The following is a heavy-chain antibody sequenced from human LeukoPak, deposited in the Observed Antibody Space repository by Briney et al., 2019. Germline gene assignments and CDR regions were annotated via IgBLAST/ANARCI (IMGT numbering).Heavy chain of an antibody. CDR2: INHSGST. CDR1: GGSFSGYY. CDR3: ARHTGGSGSYYYYYYMDV. J-gene: IGHJ6*03. Sequence: PSETLSLTCAVYGGSFSGYYWSWIRQPPGKGLEWIGEINHSGSTNYNPSLKSRVTISVDTSKNQFSVKLSSVTAADTAVYYCARHTGGSGSYYYYYYMDVWGKGTTVTISS. V-gene: IGHV4-34*01. D-gene: IGHD3-10*01.